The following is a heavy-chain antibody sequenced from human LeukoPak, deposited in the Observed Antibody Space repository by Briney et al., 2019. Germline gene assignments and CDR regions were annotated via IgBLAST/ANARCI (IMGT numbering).Heavy chain of an antibody. V-gene: IGHV3-23*01. Sequence: PGGSLRLSCAASGFTFSVAAMTWVRQAPGKGLEWVSLIGASGESTYYADSVKGRFTTSRDNSKNTLSLQMNTLRGEDTAVYYCAKDRSSGPHYYYGMDVWGRGTTVIVSS. CDR3: AKDRSSGPHYYYGMDV. CDR1: GFTFSVAA. D-gene: IGHD6-25*01. CDR2: IGASGEST. J-gene: IGHJ6*02.